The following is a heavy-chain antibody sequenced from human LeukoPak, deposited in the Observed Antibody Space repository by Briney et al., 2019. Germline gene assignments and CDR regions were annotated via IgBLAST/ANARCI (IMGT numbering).Heavy chain of an antibody. V-gene: IGHV1-46*01. D-gene: IGHD6-6*01. J-gene: IGHJ4*02. CDR3: ARSSSPPFEY. CDR2: INPCGGSS. Sequence: GASVKVSCKASGYTFTSYYMHWVRQAPGQGLEWIGIINPCGGSSSYAQKFQGRVTMTRDTSTSTVYMELSSLRSEDTAVYYCARSSSPPFEYWGQGTLVTVSS. CDR1: GYTFTSYY.